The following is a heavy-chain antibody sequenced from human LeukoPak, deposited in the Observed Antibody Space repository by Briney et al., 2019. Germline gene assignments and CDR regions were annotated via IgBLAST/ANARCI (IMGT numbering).Heavy chain of an antibody. Sequence: GGSLRLSCAASGFTFSTFAMTWVRQAPGKGLEWVSVIYSGGSTYYADSVKGRFTISRDNSKNTLYLQMNSLRAEDTAVYYCARDMNRRGSSGWYYYFDYWGQGTLVTVSS. D-gene: IGHD6-19*01. V-gene: IGHV3-66*01. J-gene: IGHJ4*02. CDR2: IYSGGST. CDR3: ARDMNRRGSSGWYYYFDY. CDR1: GFTFSTFA.